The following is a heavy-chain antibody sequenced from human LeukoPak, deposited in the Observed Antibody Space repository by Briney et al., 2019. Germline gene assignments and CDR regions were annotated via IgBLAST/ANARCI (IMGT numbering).Heavy chain of an antibody. CDR1: GGSTSSYY. Sequence: SETLSLTCTVSGGSTSSYYWSWIRQPPGKGLEWIGEINHSGSTNYNPSLKSRVTISVDTSKNQFSLKLSSVTAADTAVYYCARGRITIFGMGYGWFDPWGQGTLVTVSS. CDR2: INHSGST. J-gene: IGHJ5*02. CDR3: ARGRITIFGMGYGWFDP. V-gene: IGHV4-34*01. D-gene: IGHD3-3*01.